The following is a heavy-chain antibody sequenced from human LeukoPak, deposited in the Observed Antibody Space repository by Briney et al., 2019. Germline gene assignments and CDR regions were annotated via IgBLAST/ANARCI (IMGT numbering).Heavy chain of an antibody. CDR2: MNPNSGNT. CDR3: ASQGGAAAGTHFDY. D-gene: IGHD6-13*01. V-gene: IGHV1-8*03. CDR1: GYTFTSYD. Sequence: ASVKVSCKASGYTFTSYDINWVRQATGQGLEWMEWMNPNSGNTGYAQKFQGRVTITRNTSISTAYMELSSLRSEDTAVYYCASQGGAAAGTHFDYWGQGTLVTVSS. J-gene: IGHJ4*02.